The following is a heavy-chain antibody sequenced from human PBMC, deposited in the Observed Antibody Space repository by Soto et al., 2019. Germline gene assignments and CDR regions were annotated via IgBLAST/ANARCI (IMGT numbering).Heavy chain of an antibody. Sequence: QITLKESGPALVKPTQTLTLTCTISGFSLNTSGVGVGWIRQPPGKALEWLALIYWSDEKRYSPSLKTRLTITKDTSKNQVVLTMTNMDPGDTATYYCARRPPYTNYLDYWGQGTLVTVSS. V-gene: IGHV2-5*01. D-gene: IGHD4-4*01. J-gene: IGHJ4*02. CDR3: ARRPPYTNYLDY. CDR2: IYWSDEK. CDR1: GFSLNTSGVG.